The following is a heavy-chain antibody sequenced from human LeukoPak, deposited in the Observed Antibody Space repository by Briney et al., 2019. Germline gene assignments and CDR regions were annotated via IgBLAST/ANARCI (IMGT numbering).Heavy chain of an antibody. CDR3: ARGYCSGGSCSFYYYGMDV. Sequence: GSLRLSCAASGFTVSSNYMSWVRQAPGKGLEWVSVIYSGGSTYYADSVKGRFTISRDNSKNTLYLQMNSLRAEDTAVYYCARGYCSGGSCSFYYYGMDVWGQGTTVTVSS. CDR2: IYSGGST. D-gene: IGHD2-15*01. CDR1: GFTVSSNY. V-gene: IGHV3-53*01. J-gene: IGHJ6*02.